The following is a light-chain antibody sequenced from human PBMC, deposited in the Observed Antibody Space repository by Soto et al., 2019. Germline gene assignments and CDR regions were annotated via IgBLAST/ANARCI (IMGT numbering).Light chain of an antibody. V-gene: IGLV2-18*02. J-gene: IGLJ1*01. CDR2: EVS. CDR3: SSYTSSSTYV. CDR1: PNDVGSYNR. Sequence: VLTPPPPLSRAPGQSVTLSSPGTPNDVGSYNRVSWYQQSPGTAPKLMIYEVSNRPSGVPDRFSGSKSGNTASLTISGLQAEDEADYYCSSYTSSSTYVFGTGTKVTVL.